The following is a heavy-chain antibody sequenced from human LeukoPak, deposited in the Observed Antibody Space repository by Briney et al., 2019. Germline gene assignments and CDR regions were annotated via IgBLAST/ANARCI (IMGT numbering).Heavy chain of an antibody. CDR3: ARSDTSDILTGYSDY. J-gene: IGHJ4*02. Sequence: GGSLRLSCAASGFTFSSYSMNWVRQAPGKGLEWVSYISSISSTIYYADSVKGRFTISRDNAKKSLYLQMNRLRAEDTAVYFCARSDTSDILTGYSDYWGQGTLVTVSS. CDR2: ISSISSTI. CDR1: GFTFSSYS. D-gene: IGHD3-9*01. V-gene: IGHV3-48*04.